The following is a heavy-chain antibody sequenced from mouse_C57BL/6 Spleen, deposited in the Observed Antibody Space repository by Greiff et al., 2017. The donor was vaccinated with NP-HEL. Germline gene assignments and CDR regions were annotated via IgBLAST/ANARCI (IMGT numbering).Heavy chain of an antibody. CDR1: GYTFTSYW. CDR3: ARRGGWYFDV. Sequence: QVQLKQPGAELVMPGASVKLSCKASGYTFTSYWMHWVKQRPGQGLEWIGEIDPSDSYTNYNQKFKGKSTLTVDKSSSTAYMQLSSLTSEDSAVYYCARRGGWYFDVWGTGTTVTFSS. CDR2: IDPSDSYT. J-gene: IGHJ1*03. V-gene: IGHV1-69*01.